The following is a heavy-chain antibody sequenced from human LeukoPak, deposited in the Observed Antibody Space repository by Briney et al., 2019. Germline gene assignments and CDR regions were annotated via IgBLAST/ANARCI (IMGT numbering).Heavy chain of an antibody. D-gene: IGHD3-10*01. Sequence: GGSLRLSCAASGFTFSSYSMNSVRQAPGKGLDSFSPISASTSYIYYADLVKGRFTISRDNAKNSLYLQLNSLRAEDTAVYYWARDRGLFDFWGQGTLVTVSS. CDR1: GFTFSSYS. J-gene: IGHJ4*02. V-gene: IGHV3-21*01. CDR3: ARDRGLFDF. CDR2: ISASTSYI.